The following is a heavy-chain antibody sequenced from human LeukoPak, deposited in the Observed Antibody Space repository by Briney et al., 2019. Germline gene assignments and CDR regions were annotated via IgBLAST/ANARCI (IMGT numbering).Heavy chain of an antibody. V-gene: IGHV4-34*01. D-gene: IGHD2-15*01. CDR1: GESFSDSY. CDR3: ARGEGGGSCYNN. Sequence: SETLSLTCAVYGESFSDSYWSWIRQPPGKGLEWIGEIHHSGDTNHNPSLKSRFAISLDTSKNQFSLKLNSVTAADTATYYCARGEGGGSCYNNWGQGTQVTVSS. J-gene: IGHJ4*02. CDR2: IHHSGDT.